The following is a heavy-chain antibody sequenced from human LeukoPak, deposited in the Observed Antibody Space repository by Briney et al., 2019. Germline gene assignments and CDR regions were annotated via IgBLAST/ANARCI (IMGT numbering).Heavy chain of an antibody. CDR3: ASAPTAARPKDY. D-gene: IGHD6-6*01. CDR2: INHSGST. V-gene: IGHV4-39*07. J-gene: IGHJ4*02. CDR1: GGSISSGSYY. Sequence: SETLSLTCTVSGGSISSGSYYWSWIRQPPGKGLEWIGEINHSGSTNYNPSLKSRVTISVDTSKNRFSLKLSSVTAADTAVYYCASAPTAARPKDYWGQGTLVTVSS.